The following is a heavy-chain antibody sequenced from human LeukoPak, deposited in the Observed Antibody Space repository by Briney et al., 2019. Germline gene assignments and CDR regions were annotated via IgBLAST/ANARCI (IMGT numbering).Heavy chain of an antibody. D-gene: IGHD2-2*01. V-gene: IGHV3-30*02. J-gene: IGHJ5*02. CDR3: AKDPYCSTTACYSMGWFDP. CDR1: EFTFSSYK. Sequence: GGSLRLSCAASEFTFSSYKMNWVRQAPGKGLEWVAFIWYDGSNKYYADSVKGRFTVSRDNSKNTVYLQMNSLRPEDTAVYYCAKDPYCSTTACYSMGWFDPWGQGTLVTVSS. CDR2: IWYDGSNK.